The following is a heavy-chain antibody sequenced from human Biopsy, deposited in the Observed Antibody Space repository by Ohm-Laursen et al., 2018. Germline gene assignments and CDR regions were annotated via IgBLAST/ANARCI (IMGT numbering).Heavy chain of an antibody. Sequence: SDTLSLTCPVSGGSVSSNVAYWAWIRQPPGKGLESIGSIFYSGITYYNPSLQSRVTMSVDTSKNQFSLTLTSVTAADTAVYYCARHPTGFWFDPWGQGTLVIVSS. CDR2: IFYSGIT. CDR3: ARHPTGFWFDP. V-gene: IGHV4-39*01. J-gene: IGHJ5*02. CDR1: GGSVSSNVAY.